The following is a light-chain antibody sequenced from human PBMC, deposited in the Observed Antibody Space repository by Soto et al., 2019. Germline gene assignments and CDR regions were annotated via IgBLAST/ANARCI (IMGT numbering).Light chain of an antibody. CDR3: QYYGSSIT. CDR1: QSVGSSY. CDR2: DTS. Sequence: DIVLTQSPATLSLSPGEGATLSCLASQSVGSSYLAWYQQKPGLAPRLVMYDTSNRATGIPDRFSGSESGTDFTLTISRLEPEDFAVYYCQYYGSSITFGQGTRLEIK. V-gene: IGKV3D-20*01. J-gene: IGKJ5*01.